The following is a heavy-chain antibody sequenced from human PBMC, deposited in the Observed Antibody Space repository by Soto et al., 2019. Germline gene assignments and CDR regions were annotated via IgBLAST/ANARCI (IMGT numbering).Heavy chain of an antibody. CDR1: GFTFSSYG. CDR2: ISYDGSNK. Sequence: ESGGGVVQPGRSLRLSCAASGFTFSSYGMHWVRQAPGKGLEWVAVISYDGSNKYYADSVKGQFTISRDNSKNTLYLQMNSLRAEDTAVYYCAKGKYSSGWNSNWYFDLWGRGTLVTVSS. CDR3: AKGKYSSGWNSNWYFDL. V-gene: IGHV3-30*18. J-gene: IGHJ2*01. D-gene: IGHD6-19*01.